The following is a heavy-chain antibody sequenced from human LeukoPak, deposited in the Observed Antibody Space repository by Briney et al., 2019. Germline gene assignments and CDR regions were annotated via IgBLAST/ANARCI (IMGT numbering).Heavy chain of an antibody. J-gene: IGHJ4*02. V-gene: IGHV3-23*01. Sequence: GGSLRLSCAASGFTFSSCEVNWVRQAPGRGLEWASAISGSGGSTNYADSVKGRFTISRDNSKNTLYLQMNSLRAEDTAVYYCAKPFSSGYYYGAFDYWGQGTLVTVSS. CDR3: AKPFSSGYYYGAFDY. CDR1: GFTFSSCE. D-gene: IGHD3-22*01. CDR2: ISGSGGST.